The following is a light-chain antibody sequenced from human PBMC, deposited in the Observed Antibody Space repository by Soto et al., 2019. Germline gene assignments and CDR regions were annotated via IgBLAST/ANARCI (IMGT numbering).Light chain of an antibody. CDR2: DAS. Sequence: EIVLTQSPATLSLSPGERPTLSCRASQSVSSYLAWYQQKPGQXPRXXIYDASNRATGIPARFSGSGSGTDFTLTISSLEPEDFAVYYCQQRSNWPLTFGGGTKVDIK. V-gene: IGKV3-11*01. CDR1: QSVSSY. J-gene: IGKJ4*01. CDR3: QQRSNWPLT.